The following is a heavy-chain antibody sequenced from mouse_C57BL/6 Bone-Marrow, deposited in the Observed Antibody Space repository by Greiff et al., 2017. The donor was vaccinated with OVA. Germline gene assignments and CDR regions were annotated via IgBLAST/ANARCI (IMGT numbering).Heavy chain of an antibody. CDR1: GYTFTSYW. Sequence: QVQLQQPGAELVRPGTSVKLSCKASGYTFTSYWMHWVQQRPGQGLEWIGVIDPSDSYTNYNQKFKGKATLTVATSSSPDNMQLSSMTSEDSAGCCCARGDYYCSSNYWGQGTTLTVSS. CDR2: IDPSDSYT. V-gene: IGHV1-59*01. J-gene: IGHJ2*01. CDR3: ARGDYYCSSNY. D-gene: IGHD1-1*01.